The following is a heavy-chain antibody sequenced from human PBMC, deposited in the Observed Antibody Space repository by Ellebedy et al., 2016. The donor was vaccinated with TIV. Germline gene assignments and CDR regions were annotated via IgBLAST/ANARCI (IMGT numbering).Heavy chain of an antibody. J-gene: IGHJ5*02. CDR3: ARDGEGITGITGLVPICTWFDP. CDR2: MNPNSGNT. Sequence: ASVKVSCXASGYTFTSYDINWVRQATGQGLEWMGWMNPNSGNTGYAQKFQGRVTMTRNTSISTAYMELSSLRSEDTAVYYCARDGEGITGITGLVPICTWFDPWGQGTLVTVSS. CDR1: GYTFTSYD. D-gene: IGHD1/OR15-1a*01. V-gene: IGHV1-8*01.